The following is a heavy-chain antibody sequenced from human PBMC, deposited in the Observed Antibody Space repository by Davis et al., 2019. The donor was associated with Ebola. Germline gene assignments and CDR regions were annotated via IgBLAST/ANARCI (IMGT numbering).Heavy chain of an antibody. V-gene: IGHV3-23*01. D-gene: IGHD3-16*01. Sequence: PGGSLRLSCAASGFTFSSYAMTWARQAPGKGLEWVSAVTSSGGGTYYADSVKGRFTISRDNSKNTLYLQMNSLRAEDTAVYYCARALGGEDDWGQGTLVTVSS. CDR1: GFTFSSYA. J-gene: IGHJ4*02. CDR3: ARALGGEDD. CDR2: VTSSGGGT.